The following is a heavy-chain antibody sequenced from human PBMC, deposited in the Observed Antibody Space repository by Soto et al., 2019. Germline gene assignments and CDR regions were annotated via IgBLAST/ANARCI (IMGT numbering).Heavy chain of an antibody. Sequence: EVQLVESGGGLVQPGGSLRLSCAASGFTFSSSWMHWVRQAPGKGLVWVSRISGDMSSTSYADSVKGRFTISRDNAKXXLXXQMNNLRAEDAAVYYCAKSPGSPGFDIWGRGTMVTVAS. CDR1: GFTFSSSW. CDR3: AKSPGSPGFDI. CDR2: ISGDMSST. J-gene: IGHJ3*02. D-gene: IGHD3-10*01. V-gene: IGHV3-74*01.